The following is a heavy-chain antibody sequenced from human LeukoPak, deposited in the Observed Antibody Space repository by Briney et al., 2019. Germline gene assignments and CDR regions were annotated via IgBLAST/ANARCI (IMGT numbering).Heavy chain of an antibody. CDR3: ARGQDDYGDYIFDY. CDR2: IYTSGST. Sequence: PSETLSLTCTVSDGSISSYYWSWIRQPAGKGLEWIGRIYTSGSTNYNPSLKSRVTISVDTSKNQFSLKLSSVTAADTAVYYCARGQDDYGDYIFDYWGQGTLVTVSS. J-gene: IGHJ4*02. CDR1: DGSISSYY. V-gene: IGHV4-4*07. D-gene: IGHD4-17*01.